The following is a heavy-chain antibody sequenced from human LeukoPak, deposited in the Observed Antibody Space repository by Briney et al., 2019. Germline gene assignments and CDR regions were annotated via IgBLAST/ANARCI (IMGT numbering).Heavy chain of an antibody. CDR3: ASSIAVAGIFDY. D-gene: IGHD6-19*01. Sequence: SETLSLTCTVSGGSISSNSYYWGWIRQPPGMGLEWIGNIYYSENTYYNPSLKSRVTISVDTSKNQFSLKLSSVTAADTAVYYCASSIAVAGIFDYWGQGTLVTVSS. CDR1: GGSISSNSYY. V-gene: IGHV4-39*07. J-gene: IGHJ4*02. CDR2: IYYSENT.